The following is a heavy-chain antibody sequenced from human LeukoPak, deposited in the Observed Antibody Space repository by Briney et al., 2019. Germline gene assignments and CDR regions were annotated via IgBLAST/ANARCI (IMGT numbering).Heavy chain of an antibody. CDR2: IYHSGST. V-gene: IGHV4-4*02. CDR1: GGSISSSNW. J-gene: IGHJ4*02. Sequence: PSGTLSLTRAVSGGSISSSNWWSWVRQPPGKGLEWIGEIYHSGSTNYNPSLKSRVTISVDKSKNQFSLKLSSVTAADTAVYYCARDRSYYDSSGLLTWGQGTLVTVSS. CDR3: ARDRSYYDSSGLLT. D-gene: IGHD3-22*01.